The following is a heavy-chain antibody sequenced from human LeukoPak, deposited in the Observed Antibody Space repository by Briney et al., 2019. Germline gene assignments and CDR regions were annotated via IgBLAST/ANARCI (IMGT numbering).Heavy chain of an antibody. Sequence: GRSLRLSCAASGFTFGDYAVTWVRLAPGKGLEWVGFIRSKAYGGTTEYAASVKGRFTVSRDDSKSIAYLQMNSLKTEDTAVYYCTRDQTPYYWGQGTLVTVSS. J-gene: IGHJ4*02. CDR1: GFTFGDYA. CDR3: TRDQTPYY. V-gene: IGHV3-49*04. CDR2: IRSKAYGGTT.